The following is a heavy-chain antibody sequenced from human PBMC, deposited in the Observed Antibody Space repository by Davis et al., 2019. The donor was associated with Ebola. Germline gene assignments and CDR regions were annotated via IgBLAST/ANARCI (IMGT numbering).Heavy chain of an antibody. D-gene: IGHD3-22*01. Sequence: GSLRLSCAASGFTFSSYGMHWIRQPPGKGLEWIGSIYYSGSTYYNPSLKSRVTISVDTSKNQFSLKLSSVTAADTAVYYCATPSQYYYDSSGYYMRYDYWGQGTLVTVSS. CDR2: IYYSGST. V-gene: IGHV4-39*01. CDR3: ATPSQYYYDSSGYYMRYDY. CDR1: GFTFSSYG. J-gene: IGHJ4*02.